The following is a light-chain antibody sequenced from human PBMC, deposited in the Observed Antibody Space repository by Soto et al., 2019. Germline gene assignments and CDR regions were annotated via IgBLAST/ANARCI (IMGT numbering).Light chain of an antibody. CDR2: GAS. Sequence: EIVLTQSPGTLSLSPGERATLSCRASQTVTSSYLAWYQQKPGQAPRLLIYGASSRATGIPYRFSGSGSGTDFTLTISRLEPEDFAVYYCQHYGISPFTFGPGTKGEFK. J-gene: IGKJ3*01. CDR1: QTVTSSY. CDR3: QHYGISPFT. V-gene: IGKV3-20*01.